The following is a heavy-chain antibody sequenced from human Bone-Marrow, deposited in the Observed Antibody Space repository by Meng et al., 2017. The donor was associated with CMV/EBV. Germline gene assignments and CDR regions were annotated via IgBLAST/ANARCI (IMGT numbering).Heavy chain of an antibody. J-gene: IGHJ4*02. CDR1: GFIFNDYG. V-gene: IGHV3-20*04. CDR3: ARRKSGWTFDY. D-gene: IGHD6-19*01. Sequence: SSAASGFIFNDYGMSWVRQAPGKGPEWVSDINWEGDDTGYADSVKGRFTISRDNAKNSLYLQMNSLRAEDTALYYCARRKSGWTFDYWGQGTLVTAPQ. CDR2: INWEGDDT.